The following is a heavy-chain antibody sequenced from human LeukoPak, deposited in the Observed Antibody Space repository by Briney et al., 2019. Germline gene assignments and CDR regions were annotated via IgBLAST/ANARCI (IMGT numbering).Heavy chain of an antibody. CDR1: GYSFTTYC. Sequence: RGESLKISCKGSGYSFTTYCIAWVRQMPGKGLEWMGIIYPDDSDTRYSPSFQGQVTISADKSISTAYLQWTSLKASDTAMYYCASGGRNYYYYMDFWVKGTTVTVSS. V-gene: IGHV5-51*01. D-gene: IGHD3-16*01. CDR3: ASGGRNYYYYMDF. CDR2: IYPDDSDT. J-gene: IGHJ6*03.